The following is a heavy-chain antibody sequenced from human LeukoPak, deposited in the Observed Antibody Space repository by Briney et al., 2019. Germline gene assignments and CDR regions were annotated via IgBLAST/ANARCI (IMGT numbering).Heavy chain of an antibody. J-gene: IGHJ4*02. CDR3: ARVRIILFEAVAGPFDY. CDR1: GYTFTGYY. CDR2: INPNSGGT. Sequence: ASVKVSCKASGYTFTGYYMHWVRQAPGQGLEWMGWINPNSGGTHYAQKFEGRLTMTRDTSISTAYMELRRLRSDDTAVYYCARVRIILFEAVAGPFDYWGQGTLVTVSS. V-gene: IGHV1-2*02. D-gene: IGHD2-15*01.